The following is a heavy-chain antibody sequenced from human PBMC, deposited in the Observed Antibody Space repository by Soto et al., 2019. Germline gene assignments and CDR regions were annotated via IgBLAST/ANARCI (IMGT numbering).Heavy chain of an antibody. CDR1: GVSISSYY. Sequence: QVQLQESGPGLVKPSATLSLTCTVSGVSISSYYWSWIRQPPGKGLEWIGYIYYSGNTNYNPSLKSRVTISVDASKNQFSLELSSVTAADSAVYFCARGIGQQLPPLDWGQGTLVTVSS. CDR2: IYYSGNT. D-gene: IGHD6-13*01. V-gene: IGHV4-59*01. J-gene: IGHJ4*02. CDR3: ARGIGQQLPPLD.